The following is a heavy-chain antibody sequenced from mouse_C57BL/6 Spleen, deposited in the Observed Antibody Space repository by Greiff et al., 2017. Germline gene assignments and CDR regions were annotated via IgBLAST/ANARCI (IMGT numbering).Heavy chain of an antibody. J-gene: IGHJ2*01. Sequence: EVMLVESGGDLVKPGGSLKLSCAASGFTFSSYGMSWVRQAPDKRLEWVATISSGGSYTYYPDSVKGRFTISRDNAKNTLYLQMSSLKSEDTAMYYCARHEGGSYYDYFYYFDYWGQGTTLTVSS. CDR1: GFTFSSYG. CDR3: ARHEGGSYYDYFYYFDY. V-gene: IGHV5-6*01. D-gene: IGHD2-4*01. CDR2: ISSGGSYT.